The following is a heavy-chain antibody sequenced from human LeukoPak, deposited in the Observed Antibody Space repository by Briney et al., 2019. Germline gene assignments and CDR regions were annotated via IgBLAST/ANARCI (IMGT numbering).Heavy chain of an antibody. V-gene: IGHV4-39*01. CDR2: IYYSGST. J-gene: IGHJ4*02. CDR3: ARTYVGNRNFDY. Sequence: SETLSLTCTVSGGSIISSSYYWGWIRQPPGKGLEWIGSIYYSGSTYYNPSLRSRVTISVDTSKNQFSLKLSSVTAADTAVYYCARTYVGNRNFDYWGQGTLVTVSS. CDR1: GGSIISSSYY. D-gene: IGHD3-10*02.